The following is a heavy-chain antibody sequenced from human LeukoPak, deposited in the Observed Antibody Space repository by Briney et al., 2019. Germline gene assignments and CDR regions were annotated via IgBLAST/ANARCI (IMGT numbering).Heavy chain of an antibody. V-gene: IGHV1-69*06. CDR2: IIPIFGTA. Sequence: GSSVKVSCKASGGTFSSYAISWVRQAPGQGLEWMGGIIPIFGTANYAQKFQGRVTITADKSTSTAYMELSSLRSEDTAVYYCARGSSSWYEGDYYYYYMDVWGKGTTVTVSS. CDR1: GGTFSSYA. J-gene: IGHJ6*03. D-gene: IGHD6-13*01. CDR3: ARGSSSWYEGDYYYYYMDV.